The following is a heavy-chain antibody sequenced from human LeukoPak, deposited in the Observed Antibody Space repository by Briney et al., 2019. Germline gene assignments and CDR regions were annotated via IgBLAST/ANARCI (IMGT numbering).Heavy chain of an antibody. V-gene: IGHV3-7*03. CDR2: IKQDGSEK. Sequence: GGSLRLSCVGSGFTFSNYWMTWVRQAPGKGLEWVANIKQDGSEKYYGDSVKGRFTISRDNAKNSLYLQMNSLRAEDTAVYYCARDESAVPTYRFDYWGQGTLVTVSS. D-gene: IGHD1-1*01. CDR3: ARDESAVPTYRFDY. J-gene: IGHJ4*02. CDR1: GFTFSNYW.